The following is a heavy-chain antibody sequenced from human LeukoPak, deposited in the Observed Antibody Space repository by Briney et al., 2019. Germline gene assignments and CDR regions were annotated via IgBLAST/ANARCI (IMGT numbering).Heavy chain of an antibody. D-gene: IGHD2-15*01. CDR1: GFSFSTYW. Sequence: GGSLRLSCAASGFSFSTYWMHWVRQAPGEGPVWVSRINGDGSTTNYADSVKGRFTISRDNAKNTLYLQMNSLRAEDTAVYYCTRRVDATRWYDPWGQGTLVTVSS. J-gene: IGHJ5*02. V-gene: IGHV3-74*01. CDR3: TRRVDATRWYDP. CDR2: INGDGSTT.